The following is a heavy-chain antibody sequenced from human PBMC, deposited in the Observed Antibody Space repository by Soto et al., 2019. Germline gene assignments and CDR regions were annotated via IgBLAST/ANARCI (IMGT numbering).Heavy chain of an antibody. J-gene: IGHJ2*01. CDR3: GGESHDILTGPPWVWYFDL. CDR2: INDRGSI. D-gene: IGHD3-9*01. CDR1: GGSFSGYY. V-gene: IGHV4-34*01. Sequence: QVQLQQWGAGPLRPLETLSLTCGVSGGSFSGYYWAWIRQSPGKGLEWIGEINDRGSINYNPSLKSRVRISVDTSTNHDSLNPRSVTAADTAVYYCGGESHDILTGPPWVWYFDLWGRGTLVTVSS.